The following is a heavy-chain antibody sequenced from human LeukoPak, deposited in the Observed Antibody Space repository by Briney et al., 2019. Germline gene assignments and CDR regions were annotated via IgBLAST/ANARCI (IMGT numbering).Heavy chain of an antibody. CDR1: GFTFSSYW. CDR3: ARALDLWSGDRCDY. J-gene: IGHJ4*02. V-gene: IGHV3-7*01. D-gene: IGHD3-3*01. Sequence: GGSLRLSCAASGFTFSSYWMSWVRQAPGKGLEWVANIKQDGSEKYYVDSVKGRFTISRDNAKNSLYLQMNSLRAEDTAVYYCARALDLWSGDRCDYWGQGTLVTVSS. CDR2: IKQDGSEK.